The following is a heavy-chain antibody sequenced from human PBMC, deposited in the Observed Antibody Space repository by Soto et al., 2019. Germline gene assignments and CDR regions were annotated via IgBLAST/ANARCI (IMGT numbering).Heavy chain of an antibody. CDR1: GGSISGGGSY. CDR3: ARGRPYYDINFDY. V-gene: IGHV4-61*08. Sequence: PSETLSLTCTVSGGSISGGGSYWSWIRQRPGKGLEWIGYIYYSGSTNYNPSLKSRVTISVDTSKNQFSLKLSSVTAADTAVYYCARGRPYYDINFDYWGQGTLVTVSS. CDR2: IYYSGST. D-gene: IGHD3-9*01. J-gene: IGHJ4*02.